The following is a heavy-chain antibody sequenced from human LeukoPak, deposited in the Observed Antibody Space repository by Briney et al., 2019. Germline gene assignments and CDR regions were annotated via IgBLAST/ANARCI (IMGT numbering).Heavy chain of an antibody. CDR2: ISLRGDST. Sequence: GGSLRLSCAASGFTFSSYAMSWVRQVPGKGLEWVSGISLRGDSTYYADSVKGRFTVSRDNAENSLYLQMNSLRAEDSAVYYCVRGDNRDYWGQGTLVTVSS. J-gene: IGHJ4*02. CDR1: GFTFSSYA. D-gene: IGHD1-14*01. CDR3: VRGDNRDY. V-gene: IGHV3-23*01.